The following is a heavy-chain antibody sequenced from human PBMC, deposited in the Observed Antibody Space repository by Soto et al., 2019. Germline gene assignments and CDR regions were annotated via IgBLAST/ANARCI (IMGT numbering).Heavy chain of an antibody. Sequence: SETLSLTCTVSGGSVSSGSYYWSWIRQPPGKGLEWIGYIYYSGSTNYNPSLKSRVTISVDTSKNQFSLKLSSVTAADTAVYYCASTSYYDSSGYHARFDYGGQGTLVT. CDR2: IYYSGST. CDR3: ASTSYYDSSGYHARFDY. J-gene: IGHJ4*02. CDR1: GGSVSSGSYY. V-gene: IGHV4-61*01. D-gene: IGHD3-22*01.